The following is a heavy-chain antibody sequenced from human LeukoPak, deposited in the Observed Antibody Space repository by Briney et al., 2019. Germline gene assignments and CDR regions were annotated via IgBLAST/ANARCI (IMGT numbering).Heavy chain of an antibody. V-gene: IGHV4-34*01. D-gene: IGHD6-13*01. CDR3: ARWMAAAGTVFDY. CDR2: INHSGST. CDR1: GGSFSGYY. J-gene: IGHJ4*02. Sequence: PSETLSLTCAVYGGSFSGYYWSWIRQPPGKGLEWIGEINHSGSTNYNPSLKSRVTISVDTSKNQFSLKLSSVTAADTAVYYCARWMAAAGTVFDYWGQGTLVTVS.